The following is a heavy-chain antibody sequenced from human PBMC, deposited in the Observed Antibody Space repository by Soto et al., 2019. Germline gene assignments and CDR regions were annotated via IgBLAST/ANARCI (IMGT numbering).Heavy chain of an antibody. CDR3: AYSSGYYSTAFDI. CDR2: TYYRSKWYN. CDR1: GDSVSSNSAA. V-gene: IGHV6-1*01. J-gene: IGHJ3*02. Sequence: SQTLSLTCAISGDSVSSNSAAWNWIRPSPSRGLEWLGRTYYRSKWYNDYAVSVKSRITINPDTSKNQFSLQLNSVTPEDTAVYYCAYSSGYYSTAFDIWGQGTMVTVSS. D-gene: IGHD3-22*01.